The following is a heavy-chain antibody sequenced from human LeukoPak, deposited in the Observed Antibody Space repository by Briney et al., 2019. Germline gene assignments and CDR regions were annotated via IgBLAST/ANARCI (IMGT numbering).Heavy chain of an antibody. Sequence: PSETLSLTCTVSGGSISNYYWTWIRQPPGKGLEWIGNVYNDVSTNYNPSLKSRVTISVDTSKNQFSLKLRFVTAADTAVYYCARPTHSGTSYDAFGIWGQGTMVTVSS. J-gene: IGHJ3*02. D-gene: IGHD1-26*01. V-gene: IGHV4-59*08. CDR2: VYNDVST. CDR1: GGSISNYY. CDR3: ARPTHSGTSYDAFGI.